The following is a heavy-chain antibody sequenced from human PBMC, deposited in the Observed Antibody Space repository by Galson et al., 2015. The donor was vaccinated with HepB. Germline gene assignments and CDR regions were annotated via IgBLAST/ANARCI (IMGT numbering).Heavy chain of an antibody. CDR2: INTNTGNP. Sequence: SVKVSCKASGYTFTSYAMNWVRQAPGQGLEWMGWINTNTGNPTYAQGFTGRFVFSLDTSVSTAYLRISSLKAEDTAVYYCARGGVASSSWKSTYYYYGMDVWGQGTTVTVSS. CDR3: ARGGVASSSWKSTYYYYGMDV. V-gene: IGHV7-4-1*02. D-gene: IGHD6-13*01. CDR1: GYTFTSYA. J-gene: IGHJ6*02.